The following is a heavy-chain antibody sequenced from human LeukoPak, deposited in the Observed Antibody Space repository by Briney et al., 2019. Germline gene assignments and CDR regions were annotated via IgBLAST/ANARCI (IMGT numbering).Heavy chain of an antibody. D-gene: IGHD3-22*01. V-gene: IGHV3-7*03. CDR3: ARGTMIGFLSWYDY. Sequence: PGGSLRLSCEGSAFIFSGHWMNWVRQTPGKGLEWVASIKEDGSERQYVDSVKGRFSISRDNTKGSLFLQLNSLRAEDTAVYYCARGTMIGFLSWYDYWGQGTLVTVSS. CDR2: IKEDGSER. J-gene: IGHJ4*02. CDR1: AFIFSGHW.